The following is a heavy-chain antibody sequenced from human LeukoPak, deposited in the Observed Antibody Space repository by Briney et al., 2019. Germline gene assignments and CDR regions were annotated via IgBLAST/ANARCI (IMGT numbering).Heavy chain of an antibody. CDR3: ATLNDYGDTNDAFDI. J-gene: IGHJ3*02. CDR1: GYTLTELS. CDR2: FDPEDGET. V-gene: IGHV1-24*01. D-gene: IGHD4-17*01. Sequence: ASVKASCKVSGYTLTELSMHWVRQAPGKGLEWMGGFDPEDGETIYAQKFQGRVTMTEDTSTDTAYMELSSLRSEDTAVYYCATLNDYGDTNDAFDIWGQGTMVTVSS.